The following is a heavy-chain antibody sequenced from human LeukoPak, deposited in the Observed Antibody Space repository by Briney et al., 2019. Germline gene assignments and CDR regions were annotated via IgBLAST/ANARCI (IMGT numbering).Heavy chain of an antibody. V-gene: IGHV3-7*03. D-gene: IGHD2-15*01. CDR3: ARDEDHAAAY. Sequence: GGSLRLSCAASGFTFFRSWMSWVRQAPGKGLEWVANINQDGSEKYYVDSVKGRFTISRDNAKNSLYLRMNSLRADDTAVYYCARDEDHAAAYWGQGTLVTISS. CDR2: INQDGSEK. J-gene: IGHJ4*02. CDR1: GFTFFRSW.